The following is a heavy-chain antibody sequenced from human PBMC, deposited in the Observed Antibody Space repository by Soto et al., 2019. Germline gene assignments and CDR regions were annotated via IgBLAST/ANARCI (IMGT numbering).Heavy chain of an antibody. CDR3: ERFYYDSSGYYREDYYYYGMDV. D-gene: IGHD3-22*01. Sequence: SETLSLTCAVYGGSFSGYYWSWIRQPPGKGLEWIGEINHSGSTNYNPSLKSRVTISVDTSKNQFSLKLSTVTAADTAVYYCERFYYDSSGYYREDYYYYGMDVWGQGTTVTVSS. CDR1: GGSFSGYY. J-gene: IGHJ6*02. V-gene: IGHV4-34*01. CDR2: INHSGST.